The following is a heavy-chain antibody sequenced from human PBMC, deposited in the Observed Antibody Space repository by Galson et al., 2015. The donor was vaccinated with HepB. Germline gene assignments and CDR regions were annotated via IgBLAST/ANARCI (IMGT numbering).Heavy chain of an antibody. D-gene: IGHD3-22*01. CDR3: ARADNYYDSSGYEIGYWFDP. Sequence: PLSLTCTVSGGSISSGGYYWSWIRQHPGKGLEWIGYIYYSGSTYYNPSLKSRVTISVDTSKNQFSLKLSSVTAADTAVYYCARADNYYDSSGYEIGYWFDPWGQGTLVTVSS. CDR2: IYYSGST. J-gene: IGHJ5*02. CDR1: GGSISSGGYY. V-gene: IGHV4-31*03.